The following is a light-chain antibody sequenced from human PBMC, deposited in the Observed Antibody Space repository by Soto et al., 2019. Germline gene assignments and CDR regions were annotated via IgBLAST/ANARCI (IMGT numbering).Light chain of an antibody. Sequence: DIQMTQSPSSLSSSVGDRVTITCRASQGISPYLNCDQQKPGKAPKLLIYAASSLQSGVPSRFSGSGSETDLTVTISSLQPEDFATYSRQQSYSNTWTFGQGTKVDIK. CDR3: QQSYSNTWT. V-gene: IGKV1-39*01. CDR2: AAS. J-gene: IGKJ1*01. CDR1: QGISPY.